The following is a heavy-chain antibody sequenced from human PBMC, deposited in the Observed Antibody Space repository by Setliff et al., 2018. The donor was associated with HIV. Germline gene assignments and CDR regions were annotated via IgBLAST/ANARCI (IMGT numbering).Heavy chain of an antibody. V-gene: IGHV4-4*09. D-gene: IGHD2-21*01. CDR3: ARVPVAGANWFDP. J-gene: IGHJ5*02. CDR1: AVSIGGYS. CDR2: IYSTDTT. Sequence: SETLSLTCTVSAVSIGGYSWSWIRQSPGKGLEWIGSIYSTDTTNHNPSLESRVTISVDRSKNLFSLKLISVTAADQGVYYCARVPVAGANWFDPWGLGTLVTVSS.